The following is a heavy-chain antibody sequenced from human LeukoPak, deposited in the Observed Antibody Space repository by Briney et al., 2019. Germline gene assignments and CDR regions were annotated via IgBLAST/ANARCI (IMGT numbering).Heavy chain of an antibody. CDR1: GYTFTGYY. Sequence: ASVKVSCKASGYTFTGYYMHWVRQAPGQGLEWMGWINPNSGGTNYAQKFQGRVTMTRDTSISTAYMELSRLRSDDTAVYYCARDRGRVRGVIMGMGYWGQGTLVTVSS. V-gene: IGHV1-2*02. J-gene: IGHJ4*02. CDR2: INPNSGGT. CDR3: ARDRGRVRGVIMGMGY. D-gene: IGHD3-10*01.